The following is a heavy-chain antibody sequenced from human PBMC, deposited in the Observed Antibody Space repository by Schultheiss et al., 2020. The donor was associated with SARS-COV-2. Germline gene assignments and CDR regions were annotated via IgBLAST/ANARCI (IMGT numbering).Heavy chain of an antibody. CDR2: IYYSGST. J-gene: IGHJ4*02. CDR3: AYVGAAAVVY. V-gene: IGHV4-59*01. Sequence: SETLSLTCAVYGGSFSGYYWSWIRQPPGKGLEWIGYIYYSGSTNYNPSLKSRVTISVDTSKNQFSLKLSSVTAADTAVYYCAYVGAAAVVYWGQGTLVTVSS. CDR1: GGSFSGYY. D-gene: IGHD6-13*01.